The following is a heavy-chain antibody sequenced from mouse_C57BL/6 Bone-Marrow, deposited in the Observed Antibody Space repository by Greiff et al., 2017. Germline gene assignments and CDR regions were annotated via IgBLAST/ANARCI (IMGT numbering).Heavy chain of an antibody. Sequence: VQLQQSGAELVRPGASVTLSCKASGYTFTDYEMHWVKQTPVHGLEWIGAIDPETGGTAYNQKFKGKAILTADKSSSTAYMELRSLTSEDSAVYYCTTNWDGVDYWGQGTTLTVSS. V-gene: IGHV1-15*01. CDR3: TTNWDGVDY. D-gene: IGHD4-1*01. J-gene: IGHJ2*01. CDR2: IDPETGGT. CDR1: GYTFTDYE.